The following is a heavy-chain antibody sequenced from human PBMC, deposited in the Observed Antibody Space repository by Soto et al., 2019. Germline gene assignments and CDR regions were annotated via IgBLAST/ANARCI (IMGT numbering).Heavy chain of an antibody. J-gene: IGHJ3*02. CDR2: INPSGGST. CDR3: GRVRTSDYWSGHSPVDI. V-gene: IGHV1-46*01. Sequence: ASVKVSCKASGYTFTSYYMHWVRQAPGQGLEWKGIINPSGGSTSYAQKFQGRVTMTRDTSTSTVYMELSSLRTDDTAVYYCGRVRTSDYWSGHSPVDIWGQGPKVTVSS. D-gene: IGHD3-3*01. CDR1: GYTFTSYY.